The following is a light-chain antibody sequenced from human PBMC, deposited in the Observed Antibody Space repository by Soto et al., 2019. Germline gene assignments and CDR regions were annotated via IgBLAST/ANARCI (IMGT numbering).Light chain of an antibody. J-gene: IGLJ1*01. CDR3: SSYTSSSTLEGV. V-gene: IGLV2-14*01. Sequence: QSVLTQPASVSGSPGQSITISCTGNSSDVGGYNYVSWYQQHPGKATKLMIYDVSNRPSGVSNRFSGSKSGNTASLTISGLQAEDEADYYCSSYTSSSTLEGVFGTGTKVTVL. CDR2: DVS. CDR1: SSDVGGYNY.